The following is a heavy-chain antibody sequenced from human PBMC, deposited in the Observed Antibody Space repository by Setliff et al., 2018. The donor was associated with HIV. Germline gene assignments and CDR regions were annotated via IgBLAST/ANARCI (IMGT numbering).Heavy chain of an antibody. V-gene: IGHV3-9*01. CDR3: ARMLSSRGIIEAYYYAMDV. D-gene: IGHD3-10*01. J-gene: IGHJ6*02. Sequence: GGSLRLSCAASGFTFDDYAMHWVRQAPGKGLEWVSGINWNSDNIAYADSVKGRFTISRDNARNSLDLQMNSLRAEDTAVYYCARMLSSRGIIEAYYYAMDVWGQGTTVTVSS. CDR2: INWNSDNI. CDR1: GFTFDDYA.